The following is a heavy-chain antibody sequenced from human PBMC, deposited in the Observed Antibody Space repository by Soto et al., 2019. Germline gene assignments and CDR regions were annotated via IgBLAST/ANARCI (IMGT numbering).Heavy chain of an antibody. J-gene: IGHJ4*02. V-gene: IGHV1-69*13. CDR1: GGTFSSYA. D-gene: IGHD3-10*01. Sequence: GASVKVSCKASGGTFSSYAISWVRQAPGQGLEWMGGIIPIFGTANYAQKFQGRVTITADESTSTAYMELSSLRSEDTAVYYCATILVRGVITTDYWGQGTLVTVS. CDR3: ATILVRGVITTDY. CDR2: IIPIFGTA.